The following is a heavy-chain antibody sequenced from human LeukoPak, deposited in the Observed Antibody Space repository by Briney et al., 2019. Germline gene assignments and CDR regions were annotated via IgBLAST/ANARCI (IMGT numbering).Heavy chain of an antibody. V-gene: IGHV5-51*01. CDR1: GYNFTSYW. CDR3: ARQVDTPTWHSYGGQEYYFDY. D-gene: IGHD5-18*01. CDR2: IYPGDSDT. J-gene: IGHJ4*02. Sequence: GAALKISCKGSGYNFTSYWIGWVRPLPGKGLEWMGIIYPGDSDTIYSPSFQGQVTISADKSISTAYLQWSSLKASDTAMYYCARQVDTPTWHSYGGQEYYFDYWGQGTLVTVSS.